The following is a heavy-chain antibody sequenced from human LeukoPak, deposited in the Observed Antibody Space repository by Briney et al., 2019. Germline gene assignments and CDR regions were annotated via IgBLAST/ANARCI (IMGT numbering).Heavy chain of an antibody. D-gene: IGHD6-6*01. J-gene: IGHJ4*02. V-gene: IGHV3-23*01. Sequence: GGSLRLSCAASGFTFSSYAMSWVRQAPGKGLEWVSAISGSGGSTYYADSVKGRFTISRDNSKNTPYLQVNSLRAEDTAVYYCAKQWQQLVRGGFDYWGQGTLVTVSS. CDR1: GFTFSSYA. CDR3: AKQWQQLVRGGFDY. CDR2: ISGSGGST.